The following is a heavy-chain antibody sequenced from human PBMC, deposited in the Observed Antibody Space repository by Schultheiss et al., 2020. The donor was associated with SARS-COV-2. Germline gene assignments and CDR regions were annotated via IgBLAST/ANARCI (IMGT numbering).Heavy chain of an antibody. CDR2: IYYSGST. J-gene: IGHJ6*02. D-gene: IGHD3-3*01. CDR3: ARATVTIFGVNNGMDV. CDR1: GYSISSGYY. Sequence: SETLSLTCTVSGYSISSGYYWSWIRQHPGKGLEWIGYIYYSGSTYYNPSLKSRVTISVDTSKNQFSLKLSSVTAADTAVYYCARATVTIFGVNNGMDVWGQGTTVTVSS. V-gene: IGHV4-30-4*08.